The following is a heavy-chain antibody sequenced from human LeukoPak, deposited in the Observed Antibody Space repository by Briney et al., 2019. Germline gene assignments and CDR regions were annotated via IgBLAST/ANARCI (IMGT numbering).Heavy chain of an antibody. Sequence: SETLSLTCTVSGGSISSSSYYWSWIRQPPGKGLEWIGYIHYSGSTNYNPSLKSRVTISVDTSKNQFSLKLSSVTAADTAVYYCARGQILTGYPNFDYWGQGTLVTVSS. V-gene: IGHV4-61*05. CDR2: IHYSGST. D-gene: IGHD3-9*01. CDR3: ARGQILTGYPNFDY. CDR1: GGSISSSSYY. J-gene: IGHJ4*02.